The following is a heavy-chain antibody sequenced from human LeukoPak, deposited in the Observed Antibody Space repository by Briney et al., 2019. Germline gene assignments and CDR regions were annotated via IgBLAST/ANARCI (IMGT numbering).Heavy chain of an antibody. CDR2: MNPNSGNT. J-gene: IGHJ3*02. V-gene: IGHV1-8*01. D-gene: IGHD3-22*01. CDR3: ARKFHSQAMTVVVINAYDAFDM. Sequence: ASVKVSCKASGYTFTNYDINWVRQATGQGLEWMGWMNPNSGNTGYAQKFQGRVTMTRNTSTSTAYMELSSLRSEDTAVYYCARKFHSQAMTVVVINAYDAFDMWGQGTMVTVSS. CDR1: GYTFTNYD.